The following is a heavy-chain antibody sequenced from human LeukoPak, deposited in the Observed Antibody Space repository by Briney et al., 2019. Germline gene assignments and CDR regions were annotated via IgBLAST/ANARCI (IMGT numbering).Heavy chain of an antibody. CDR3: ARPSGSSGWYGMDV. CDR1: GGSISSYY. V-gene: IGHV4-59*08. CDR2: IYYSGST. D-gene: IGHD6-19*01. Sequence: SETLSLTCTVSGGSISSYYWSWIRQPPGKGLEWIGYIYYSGSTNYNPSLKGRVTISVDTSKNQFSLKLSSVTAADTAVYYCARPSGSSGWYGMDVWGQGTTVTVSS. J-gene: IGHJ6*02.